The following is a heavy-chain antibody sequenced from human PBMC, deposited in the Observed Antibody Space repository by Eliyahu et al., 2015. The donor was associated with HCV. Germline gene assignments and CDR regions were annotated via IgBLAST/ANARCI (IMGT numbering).Heavy chain of an antibody. CDR1: GYSFTSYW. J-gene: IGHJ6*02. Sequence: EVQLVQSGAEVKKPGESLRISCKGSGYSFTSYWISWVRQMPGKGLEWMGRIDPSDSYTNYSPSFQGHVTISADKSISTAYLQWSSLKASDTAMYYCAGGYQPRRHYYYYYGMDVWGQGTTVTVSS. CDR2: IDPSDSYT. CDR3: AGGYQPRRHYYYYYGMDV. D-gene: IGHD2-2*01. V-gene: IGHV5-10-1*03.